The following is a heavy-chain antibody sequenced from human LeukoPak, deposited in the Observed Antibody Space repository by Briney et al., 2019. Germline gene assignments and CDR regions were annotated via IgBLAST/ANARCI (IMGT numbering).Heavy chain of an antibody. CDR3: ARIGREQLVGLGEVDY. J-gene: IGHJ4*02. CDR2: ISAYNGNT. D-gene: IGHD6-6*01. CDR1: GYTFTSYG. Sequence: GASVKVSCKASGYTFTSYGISWVRQAPGQGLEWMGWISAYNGNTNYAQKLQGRVTMTTDTSTSTAYMELRSLRSDDTAVYYCARIGREQLVGLGEVDYWGQGTLVTVSS. V-gene: IGHV1-18*01.